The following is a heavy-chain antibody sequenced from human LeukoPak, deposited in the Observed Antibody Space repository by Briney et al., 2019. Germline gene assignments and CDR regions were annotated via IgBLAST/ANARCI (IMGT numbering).Heavy chain of an antibody. J-gene: IGHJ4*02. CDR2: IDPDSGGT. V-gene: IGHV1-2*06. CDR1: GYTFTGYY. D-gene: IGHD1-26*01. CDR3: ARSVGATLLDH. Sequence: ASVKVSCKDSGYTFTGYYMHWVRQAPGQGLEWMGRIDPDSGGTKSAQKFQGRVIMTRDTSISTAYLDLSRLRSDDTAVYFCARSVGATLLDHWGQGSLVTVSS.